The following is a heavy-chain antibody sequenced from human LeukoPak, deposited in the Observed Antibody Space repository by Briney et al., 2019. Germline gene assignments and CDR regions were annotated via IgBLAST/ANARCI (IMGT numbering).Heavy chain of an antibody. J-gene: IGHJ5*02. D-gene: IGHD6-13*01. CDR1: GGSISSSSDY. Sequence: SETLSLTCTVSGGSISSSSDYWGWIRQPPGKGLECIGSIYYSGSTYYNPSLKSRVTISVDTSKNQFSLKLSSVTAADTAVYYCARQNIAAAGTNWFDPWGQGTLVTVSS. V-gene: IGHV4-39*01. CDR3: ARQNIAAAGTNWFDP. CDR2: IYYSGST.